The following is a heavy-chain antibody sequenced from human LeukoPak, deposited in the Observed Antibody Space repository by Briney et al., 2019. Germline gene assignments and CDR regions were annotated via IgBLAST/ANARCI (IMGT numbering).Heavy chain of an antibody. Sequence: GGSLRLSCAASGFTFSTYEMNWVRQAPGKGLECVSYISSSGSTIHYADSVRGRFTISRDNTENSLYLQMNSLRAEDTAVYYCARVEDPLGYCSGGSCSHDYWGQGALVTVSS. D-gene: IGHD2-15*01. CDR1: GFTFSTYE. CDR3: ARVEDPLGYCSGGSCSHDY. CDR2: ISSSGSTI. V-gene: IGHV3-48*03. J-gene: IGHJ4*02.